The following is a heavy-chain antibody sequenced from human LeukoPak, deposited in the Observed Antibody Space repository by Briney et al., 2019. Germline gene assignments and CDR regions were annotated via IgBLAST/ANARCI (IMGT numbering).Heavy chain of an antibody. Sequence: VKPSETLSLTCTVSGGSISSYYWTWIRQPPGKGLEWIGYISYSGSTYYNPSLKSRVTISVDTSKNQFSLKLTSVTAADTAVYYCARDTQGFDCSGGLCYSGWFDPWGQGTLVTVSS. CDR2: ISYSGST. J-gene: IGHJ5*02. D-gene: IGHD2-15*01. CDR1: GGSISSYY. CDR3: ARDTQGFDCSGGLCYSGWFDP. V-gene: IGHV4-59*01.